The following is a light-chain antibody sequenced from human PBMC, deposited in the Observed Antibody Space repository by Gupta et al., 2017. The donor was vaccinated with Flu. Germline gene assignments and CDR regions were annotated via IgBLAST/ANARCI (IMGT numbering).Light chain of an antibody. CDR2: DAS. Sequence: DTQMTQSPSSLSASVGDRVTITCQASQDISNFLNWYQHKPGKAPRLLIYDASHLETGVPSRFSGSGYGTDFTLTIRSLQPEDVATYYCQQDYDLPLITFGHGTKVDIK. CDR1: QDISNF. CDR3: QQDYDLPLIT. J-gene: IGKJ3*01. V-gene: IGKV1-33*01.